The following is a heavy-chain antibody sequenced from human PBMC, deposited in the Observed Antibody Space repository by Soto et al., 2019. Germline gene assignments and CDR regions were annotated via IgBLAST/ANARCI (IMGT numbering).Heavy chain of an antibody. Sequence: GGSLRLSCTASGFTFGDYAMSWFRQAPGKGLEWVGFIRSKAYGGTTEYAASVKGRFTISRDDSKSIAYLQMNSLKTEDTAVYYCTRDLGGSSSWYGSYYYGMDVWGQGTLVTVSS. V-gene: IGHV3-49*03. D-gene: IGHD6-13*01. CDR2: IRSKAYGGTT. CDR1: GFTFGDYA. J-gene: IGHJ6*02. CDR3: TRDLGGSSSWYGSYYYGMDV.